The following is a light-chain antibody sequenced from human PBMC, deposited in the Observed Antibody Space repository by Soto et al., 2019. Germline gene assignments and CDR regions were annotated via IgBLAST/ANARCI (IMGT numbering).Light chain of an antibody. Sequence: EIVLTQSPATLSVSLGHSATLSCRASQSVSSSYLAWYQQKPGQAPRLLIYGASSRATGIPDRFSGSGSGTDFTLTISRLEPEDFAVYYCQQYGSSPGTFGQGTKVEIK. CDR1: QSVSSSY. J-gene: IGKJ1*01. V-gene: IGKV3-20*01. CDR3: QQYGSSPGT. CDR2: GAS.